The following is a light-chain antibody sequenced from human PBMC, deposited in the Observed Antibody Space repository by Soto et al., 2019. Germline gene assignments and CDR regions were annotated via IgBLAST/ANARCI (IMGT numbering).Light chain of an antibody. J-gene: IGKJ4*01. CDR2: DAY. CDR3: HQRNNWPLT. V-gene: IGKV3-11*01. CDR1: QSVSNY. Sequence: EIVLTQSPATLSLSPGERATLSCRASQSVSNYLAWYQQRPGQAPRLLIYDAYYRAAGIPARFSGSGSGSGTDFTLTISSLEPEDFAVYYCHQRNNWPLTFGGGTKVEIK.